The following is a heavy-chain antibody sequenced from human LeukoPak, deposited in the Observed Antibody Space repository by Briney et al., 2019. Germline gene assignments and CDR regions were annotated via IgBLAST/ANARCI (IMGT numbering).Heavy chain of an antibody. CDR3: VRDPKVGYSYGWGAFDI. J-gene: IGHJ3*02. Sequence: TGGSLRLSCAASGFTFSSYAMSWVRQAPGKGLEGVSAISGSGGSTYYADSVKGRFTIYRDNSKNTLYLQMYSLSAEDTAVYYCVRDPKVGYSYGWGAFDIWGHGTLVTVSS. CDR2: ISGSGGST. D-gene: IGHD5-18*01. CDR1: GFTFSSYA. V-gene: IGHV3-23*01.